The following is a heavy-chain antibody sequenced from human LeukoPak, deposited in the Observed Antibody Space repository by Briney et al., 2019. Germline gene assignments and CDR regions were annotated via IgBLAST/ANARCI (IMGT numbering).Heavy chain of an antibody. CDR1: GFTFSSYS. CDR2: ISNSGSTI. J-gene: IGHJ4*02. V-gene: IGHV3-48*04. Sequence: PGGSLRLSCAASGFTFSSYSMNWVRQAPGKGLEWVSYISNSGSTIKYADSVKGRFTISRHNAKNSLYLQMNSLRAEDTAVYYCARDLQSSGSGSGYLNWGQGTLVTVSS. CDR3: ARDLQSSGSGSGYLN. D-gene: IGHD3-10*01.